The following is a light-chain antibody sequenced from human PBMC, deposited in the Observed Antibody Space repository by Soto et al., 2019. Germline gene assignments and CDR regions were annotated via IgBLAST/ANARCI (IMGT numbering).Light chain of an antibody. CDR2: AAS. CDR1: QSVSVNS. V-gene: IGKV3-20*01. J-gene: IGKJ3*01. Sequence: EIVLTQSPGTLSLSPGERATLSCRASQSVSVNSLAWYQQKGGQAPRLLIYAASTRATGVPDRFSGTGSGTDFALTISRLENDDSEVYYCQQYGGSPFTLGPGTKVDIK. CDR3: QQYGGSPFT.